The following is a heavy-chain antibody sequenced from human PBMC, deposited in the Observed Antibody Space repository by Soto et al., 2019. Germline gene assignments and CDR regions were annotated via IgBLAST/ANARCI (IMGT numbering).Heavy chain of an antibody. CDR3: AGGRDYDY. V-gene: IGHV4-34*10. CDR1: GGSMFSYY. CDR2: IAHDGHT. D-gene: IGHD1-26*01. J-gene: IGHJ4*02. Sequence: PSETLSLTCTVSGGSMFSYYWTWVRQFPGRGLEWIGEIAHDGHTNYNPSLSGRVTMSVDLSNSQFSLNVASVNAADTAVYFCAGGRDYDYWGQGTLVTVSS.